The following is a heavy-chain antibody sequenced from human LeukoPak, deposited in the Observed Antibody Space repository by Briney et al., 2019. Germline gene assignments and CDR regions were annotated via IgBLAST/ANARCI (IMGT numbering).Heavy chain of an antibody. V-gene: IGHV3-11*01. J-gene: IGHJ4*01. CDR2: ISHSGSSM. CDR1: GFTFSDYY. D-gene: IGHD3-22*01. Sequence: PGGSLRLSCAASGFTFSDYYMSWFRQAPGKGLQWVSYISHSGSSMTYSDSVKGRFTISRDNGKNSLYLEMNSLRDEDTAMYYCARDGSYSDTSGYRDDFWGHGTLVIVFS. CDR3: ARDGSYSDTSGYRDDF.